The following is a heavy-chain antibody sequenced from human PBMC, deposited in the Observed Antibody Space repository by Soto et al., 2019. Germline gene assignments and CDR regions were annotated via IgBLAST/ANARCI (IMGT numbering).Heavy chain of an antibody. Sequence: GGSLRLSCSASGFTFSSYAMHWVRQAPGKGLEYVSAISSNGGSTYYADSVKGRFTISRDNSKNTLYLQMSSLRAEDTAVYYCVKVGTSTTCYYYGMDGWGQGTTVTVAS. CDR1: GFTFSSYA. J-gene: IGHJ6*01. CDR3: VKVGTSTTCYYYGMDG. V-gene: IGHV3-64D*08. D-gene: IGHD4-4*01. CDR2: ISSNGGST.